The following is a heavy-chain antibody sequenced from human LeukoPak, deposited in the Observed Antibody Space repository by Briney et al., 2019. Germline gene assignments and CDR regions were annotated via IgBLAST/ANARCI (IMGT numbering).Heavy chain of an antibody. CDR1: GFTFSSYA. D-gene: IGHD1-1*01. V-gene: IGHV3-23*01. J-gene: IGHJ4*02. CDR2: ISGSGGST. Sequence: PGGSLRLSCAASGFTFSSYAMSWVRQAPGKGLEWVSAISGSGGSTYYADSLKGRFTISRDNSKNTLYLQMNSLRAEDTAVYYCARYSDDAQIPIDYWGQGTLATVSS. CDR3: ARYSDDAQIPIDY.